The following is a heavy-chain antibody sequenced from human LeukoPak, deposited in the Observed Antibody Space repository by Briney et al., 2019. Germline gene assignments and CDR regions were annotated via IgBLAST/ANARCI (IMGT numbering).Heavy chain of an antibody. CDR1: GIAFSNSA. CDR2: ITKSGDQT. CDR3: VKSAGKDGYRDVFDI. D-gene: IGHD5-24*01. V-gene: IGHV3-23*01. Sequence: GGSLRLSCVPSGIAFSNSALSWVRQAPGKGLEWVSTITKSGDQTHYADSVRGLFTISRDIFKNTLYLQMNSLRAEDTAVYHCVKSAGKDGYRDVFDIWGQGTVVTVSS. J-gene: IGHJ3*02.